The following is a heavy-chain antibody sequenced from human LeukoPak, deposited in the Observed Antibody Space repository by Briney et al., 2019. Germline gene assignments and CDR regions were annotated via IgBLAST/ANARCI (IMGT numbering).Heavy chain of an antibody. Sequence: SETLSLTCTVSGESISGFYWTWIRQPPGNGLEWIGYIYYSGSTNYNPSLKSRVTISVDTSKNQFSLKLSSVTAADPDVYYCARGVVIAPQTFDYWGQGTLVTVSS. V-gene: IGHV4-59*01. D-gene: IGHD2-21*01. J-gene: IGHJ4*02. CDR3: ARGVVIAPQTFDY. CDR2: IYYSGST. CDR1: GESISGFY.